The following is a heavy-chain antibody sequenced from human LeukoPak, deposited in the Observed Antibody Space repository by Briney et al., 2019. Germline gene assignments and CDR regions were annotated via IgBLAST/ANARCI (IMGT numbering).Heavy chain of an antibody. CDR1: GFTFTSYT. Sequence: GGSLRLSCAASGFTFTSYTMNWVRQAPGKGLEWVSSISSGSSYIYYADSVKGRFTISRDNAKNSLYLQMTSLRVEDTAVYYCANTYGHFDDGGQRTLVTVPS. J-gene: IGHJ4*02. CDR2: ISSGSSYI. CDR3: ANTYGHFDD. V-gene: IGHV3-21*01. D-gene: IGHD4-17*01.